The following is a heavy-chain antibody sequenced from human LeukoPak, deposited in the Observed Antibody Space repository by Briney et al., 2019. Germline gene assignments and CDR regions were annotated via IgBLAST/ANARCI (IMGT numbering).Heavy chain of an antibody. CDR2: IYSGGST. V-gene: IGHV3-53*01. D-gene: IGHD2-15*01. CDR3: TTDYCSGASCRSDH. CDR1: GFTVSSNH. J-gene: IGHJ4*02. Sequence: GGSLRLSCAASGFTVSSNHMSWVRQAPGKGLEWVSFIYSGGSTYYTDSVEGRLTISRDNSKNTLYLQMDSLRAEDTAVYYCTTDYCSGASCRSDHWGQGTLVTVSS.